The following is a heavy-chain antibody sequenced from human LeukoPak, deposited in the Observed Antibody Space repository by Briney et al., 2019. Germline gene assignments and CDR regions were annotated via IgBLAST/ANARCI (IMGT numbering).Heavy chain of an antibody. J-gene: IGHJ4*02. CDR3: AREGLLLWFGELLLGGIDY. V-gene: IGHV3-7*01. D-gene: IGHD3-10*01. CDR2: IKQDGSEK. Sequence: GGSLRLSCAASGFTFSSYWMSWVRQAPGEGLEWVANIKQDGSEKYYVDSVKGRFTISRDNAKNSLYLQMNSLRAEDTAVYYCAREGLLLWFGELLLGGIDYWGQGTLVTVSS. CDR1: GFTFSSYW.